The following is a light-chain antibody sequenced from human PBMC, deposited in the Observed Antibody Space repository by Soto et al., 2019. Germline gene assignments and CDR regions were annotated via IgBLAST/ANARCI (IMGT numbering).Light chain of an antibody. J-gene: IGKJ1*01. CDR2: GAS. CDR3: QQYNNWPPWT. CDR1: QSVSSY. V-gene: IGKV3-15*01. Sequence: EIVMTQSPATLSVSRGERATLSCRASQSVSSYLAWYQQKPGQAPRLLIYGASTRATGIPARFSGSGSGTEFTLTISSLQSEDFAVYYCQQYNNWPPWTFGQGTKVEIK.